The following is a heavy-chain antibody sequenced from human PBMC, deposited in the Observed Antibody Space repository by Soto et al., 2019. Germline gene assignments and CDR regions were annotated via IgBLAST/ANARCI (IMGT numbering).Heavy chain of an antibody. Sequence: QLQLQESGPGLVKPSATLSLTCNVSGVSISDTSYYWGWIRQPPGKGLEWIGTIYFNGNTFYNPSLKSRLTISVDTSKNQLSLRLTSVTAADTAVYYCARQGSYWGQGTRVAVSS. CDR2: IYFNGNT. CDR1: GVSISDTSYY. V-gene: IGHV4-39*01. J-gene: IGHJ4*02. CDR3: ARQGSY.